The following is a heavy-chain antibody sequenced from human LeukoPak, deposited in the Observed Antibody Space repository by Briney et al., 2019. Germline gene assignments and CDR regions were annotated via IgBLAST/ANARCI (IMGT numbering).Heavy chain of an antibody. CDR1: GFIFSSYS. J-gene: IGHJ6*02. V-gene: IGHV3-23*01. CDR3: AKAASSSWPSYQYGMDV. CDR2: ITGSGKNT. D-gene: IGHD6-13*01. Sequence: GGSLRPSCAASGFIFSSYSMSWVRQAPGKGLEWVSVITGSGKNTYYADSVKGRFTISKDNSKNTVYLQMNDLRADDTAVYYCAKAASSSWPSYQYGMDVWGQGTTVTVSS.